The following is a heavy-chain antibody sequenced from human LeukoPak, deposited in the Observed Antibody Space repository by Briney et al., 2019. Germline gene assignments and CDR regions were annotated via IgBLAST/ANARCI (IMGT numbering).Heavy chain of an antibody. D-gene: IGHD5-24*01. Sequence: GGSFRLSCTVSGFTLSNAWMTWVRQAPGKGLEWIGRIKTKGDGGTTDYAAPVKGRFTISRDDSKNTVYLQMNSLKIEDTAVYSCATPGRRWDYFDFWGRGTLVTVSP. CDR3: ATPGRRWDYFDF. CDR2: IKTKGDGGTT. J-gene: IGHJ4*02. CDR1: GFTLSNAW. V-gene: IGHV3-15*01.